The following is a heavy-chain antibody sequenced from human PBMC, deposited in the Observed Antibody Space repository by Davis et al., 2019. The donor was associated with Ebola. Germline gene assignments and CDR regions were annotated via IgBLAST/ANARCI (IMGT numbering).Heavy chain of an antibody. Sequence: GGSLRLSCAASGFTFSSYEMNWVRQAPGKGLEWVSYISSSGSTIYYADSVKGRFTISRDNAKNSLYLQMNSLRAEDTAVYYWAKPLPRLYGMDVWGQGTTVTVSS. CDR1: GFTFSSYE. CDR3: AKPLPRLYGMDV. V-gene: IGHV3-48*03. CDR2: ISSSGSTI. J-gene: IGHJ6*02.